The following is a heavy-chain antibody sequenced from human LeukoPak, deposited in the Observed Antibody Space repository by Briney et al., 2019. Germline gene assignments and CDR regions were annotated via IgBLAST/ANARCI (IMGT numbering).Heavy chain of an antibody. D-gene: IGHD6-13*01. CDR3: ASGSIAAAGLPYQTFDY. CDR2: IIPIFGTA. Sequence: GASVKVSCKASGGTFSSYAISWVRQAPGQGLEWMGGIIPIFGTANYAQKFQGRVTITADESTSTAYMELSSLRSEDTAVYYCASGSIAAAGLPYQTFDYWGQGTLVTVSS. V-gene: IGHV1-69*13. J-gene: IGHJ4*02. CDR1: GGTFSSYA.